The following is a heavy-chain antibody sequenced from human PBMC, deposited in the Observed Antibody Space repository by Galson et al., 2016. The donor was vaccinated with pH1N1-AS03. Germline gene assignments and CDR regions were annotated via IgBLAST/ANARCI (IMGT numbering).Heavy chain of an antibody. Sequence: PALVKPTQTLTLTRTFSGFSLSASGVGVGWIRQPPGKALEWLARVDWDADKYYSTSLKTRLTISKDTSKNQVVLTMTNMDPVDTATYYCARMLYGDYTGYFDYWGQGTLVTVSS. CDR2: VDWDADK. CDR3: ARMLYGDYTGYFDY. D-gene: IGHD4-17*01. J-gene: IGHJ4*02. CDR1: GFSLSASGVG. V-gene: IGHV2-70*11.